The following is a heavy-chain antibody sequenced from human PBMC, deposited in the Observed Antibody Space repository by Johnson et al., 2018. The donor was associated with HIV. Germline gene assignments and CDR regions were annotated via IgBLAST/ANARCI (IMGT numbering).Heavy chain of an antibody. V-gene: IGHV3-15*01. CDR1: GFTFSNAW. CDR2: IRSKTDGGTT. CDR3: ARDEVAGAFDI. Sequence: VQLVESGGGLVKPGGSLRLSCAASGFTFSNAWMSWVRQAPGKGLEWVGRIRSKTDGGTTDYAAPVKGRFTISRDDSKNTLYLQMNSLKTEDTAVYYCARDEVAGAFDIWGQGTMVTVSS. J-gene: IGHJ3*02.